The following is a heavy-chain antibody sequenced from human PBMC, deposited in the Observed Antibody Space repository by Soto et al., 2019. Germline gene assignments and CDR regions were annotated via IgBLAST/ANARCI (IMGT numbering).Heavy chain of an antibody. V-gene: IGHV3-23*01. CDR3: VRRGYNWQFSDY. CDR2: ISNSGSEI. J-gene: IGHJ4*02. D-gene: IGHD6-25*01. Sequence: GGSLRLSCAASGFTFSSYGMSWVRQAPGKGLEWVSSISNSGSEIFYAASVKGRFTISRDSSKNTLYPEMSSLRPEDTAVYYCVRRGYNWQFSDYWGQGTLVTVSS. CDR1: GFTFSSYG.